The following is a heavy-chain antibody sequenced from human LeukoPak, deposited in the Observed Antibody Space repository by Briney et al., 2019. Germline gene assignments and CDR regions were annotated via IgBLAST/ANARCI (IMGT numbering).Heavy chain of an antibody. D-gene: IGHD3-10*01. CDR3: ARVKGSYYNYFDY. V-gene: IGHV3-30*04. J-gene: IGHJ4*02. CDR2: ISYDGSNK. Sequence: GGSLRLSCAASGFTFSSYAMHWVRQAPGKGPEWVAVISYDGSNKYYADSVKGRFTISRDNSKNTLYLQMNSLRAEDTAVYYCARVKGSYYNYFDYWGQGTLVTVSS. CDR1: GFTFSSYA.